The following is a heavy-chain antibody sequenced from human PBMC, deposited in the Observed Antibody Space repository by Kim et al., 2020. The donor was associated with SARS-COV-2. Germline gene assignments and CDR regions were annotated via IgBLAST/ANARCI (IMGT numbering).Heavy chain of an antibody. Sequence: SETLSLTCAVYGGSFSGYYWSWIRQPPGKGLEWIGEINHSGSTNYNPSLKSRVTISVDTSKNQFSLKLSSVTAADTAVYYCARGQDYYYYYGMDVWGQGTTVTVSS. V-gene: IGHV4-34*01. CDR3: ARGQDYYYYYGMDV. CDR1: GGSFSGYY. CDR2: INHSGST. J-gene: IGHJ6*02.